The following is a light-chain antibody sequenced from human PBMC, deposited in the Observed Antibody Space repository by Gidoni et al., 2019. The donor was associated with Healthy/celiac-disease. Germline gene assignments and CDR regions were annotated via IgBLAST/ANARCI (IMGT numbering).Light chain of an antibody. CDR2: DAS. CDR1: QGISSA. V-gene: IGKV1-13*02. CDR3: QQFNSYSFT. Sequence: AIQLTQSPSSLSASVGDRVTITCRASQGISSALAWYQQKPGKAPKLLIYDASSLESGVPARFSGSGSGTDFTLTISSLQPEDFATYYCQQFNSYSFTFGPGTKVDIK. J-gene: IGKJ3*01.